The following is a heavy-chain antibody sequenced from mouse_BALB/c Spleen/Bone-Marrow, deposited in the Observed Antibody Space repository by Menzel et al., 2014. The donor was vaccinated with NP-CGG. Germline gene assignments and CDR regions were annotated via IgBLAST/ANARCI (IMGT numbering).Heavy chain of an antibody. V-gene: IGHV14-1*02. Sequence: EVKVVESGAELVRPGALVKLSCKASGFNIEDYYMHWVIQRPEQGLEWIGWIDPENGNTIYDPKFQGKASITADTSSNTAYLQLSSLTSEDTAVYYCARRYGSSFDYWGQGTTRTVSS. D-gene: IGHD1-1*01. CDR2: IDPENGNT. CDR3: ARRYGSSFDY. CDR1: GFNIEDYY. J-gene: IGHJ2*01.